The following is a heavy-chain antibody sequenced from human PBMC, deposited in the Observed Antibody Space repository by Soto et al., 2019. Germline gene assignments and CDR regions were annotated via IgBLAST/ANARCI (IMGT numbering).Heavy chain of an antibody. CDR1: GYSFTSYW. CDR3: ARRGLRGMVVAALDV. J-gene: IGHJ6*02. V-gene: IGHV5-10-1*01. CDR2: IDPSDSYT. D-gene: IGHD2-15*01. Sequence: GESLKISCKGSGYSFTSYWISWVRQMPGKGLEWMGRIDPSDSYTNYSPSFQGHVTISADKSISTAYLQWSSLKASDTAMYYCARRGLRGMVVAALDVWGQGTTVTVSS.